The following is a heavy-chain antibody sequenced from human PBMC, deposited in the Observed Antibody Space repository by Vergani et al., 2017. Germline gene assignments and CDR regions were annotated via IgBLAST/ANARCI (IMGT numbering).Heavy chain of an antibody. CDR3: QGVRLPSAKGGTSASDVDY. CDR2: IYHNGNT. Sequence: QLQESGPGLVKTPGTLSLTCIVSGGSISRSSHYWGWIRQAPGKGLEWIGSIYHNGNTFYNPSVNSRLSISVDKSKNEFSLKLSAVTAADTAIYYCQGVRLPSAKGGTSASDVDYWGRGTLVTVSS. D-gene: IGHD2-8*01. CDR1: GGSISRSSHY. J-gene: IGHJ4*02. V-gene: IGHV4-39*01.